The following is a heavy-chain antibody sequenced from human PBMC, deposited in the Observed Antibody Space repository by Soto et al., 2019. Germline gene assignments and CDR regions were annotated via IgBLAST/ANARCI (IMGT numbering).Heavy chain of an antibody. Sequence: ASGPTLVNPTQTLTLTCTFSGFSLSTSDVGVGWIRQPPGKALEWLAIIYWDDDKRYSPSLKSRLAITKDTSKNQVVLTVTNLGPVDTATDDCAHSPPEQLVDDWGQGTLVTVSS. J-gene: IGHJ4*02. CDR3: AHSPPEQLVDD. D-gene: IGHD6-6*01. V-gene: IGHV2-5*02. CDR1: GFSLSTSDVG. CDR2: IYWDDDK.